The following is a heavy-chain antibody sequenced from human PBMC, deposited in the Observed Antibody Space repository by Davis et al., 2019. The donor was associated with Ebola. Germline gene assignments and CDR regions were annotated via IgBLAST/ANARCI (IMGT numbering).Heavy chain of an antibody. V-gene: IGHV3-21*01. Sequence: GGSLRLSCAASGFTFSSNSMNWVRQAPGKGLEWVSFISSSSNYIYYADSVKGRFTISRDNSKNTLYLQMNSLRAEDTAVYYCARSSQMDVWGQGTTVTVSS. J-gene: IGHJ6*02. CDR2: ISSSSNYI. CDR1: GFTFSSNS. CDR3: ARSSQMDV.